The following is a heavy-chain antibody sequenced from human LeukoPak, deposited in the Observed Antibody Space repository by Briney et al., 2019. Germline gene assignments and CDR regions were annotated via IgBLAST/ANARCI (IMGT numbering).Heavy chain of an antibody. V-gene: IGHV3-23*01. CDR3: AKDRASGWPNAFDI. D-gene: IGHD6-19*01. J-gene: IGHJ3*02. Sequence: GGSLRLSCAASGFTVSSNYMSWVRQAPGKGLEWVSVISGSGGSTYYADSVKGRFTISRDNSKNTLYLQMNSLRAEDTAVYYCAKDRASGWPNAFDIWGQGTMVTVSS. CDR2: ISGSGGST. CDR1: GFTVSSNY.